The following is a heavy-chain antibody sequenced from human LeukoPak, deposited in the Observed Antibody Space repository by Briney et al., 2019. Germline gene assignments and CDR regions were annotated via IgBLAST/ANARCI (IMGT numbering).Heavy chain of an antibody. CDR2: IKPDGSGK. D-gene: IGHD3-10*01. Sequence: PGGSLRLSCAASGFTFSSYWMSWVRQSPGKGLEWVANIKPDGSGKYFMDSVKGRFTISRDNAKNALYLEMNSLRAEDTAEYFCARERMYSGSGSTYPYYDHWGQGTLVTVSS. J-gene: IGHJ4*02. CDR1: GFTFSSYW. CDR3: ARERMYSGSGSTYPYYDH. V-gene: IGHV3-7*01.